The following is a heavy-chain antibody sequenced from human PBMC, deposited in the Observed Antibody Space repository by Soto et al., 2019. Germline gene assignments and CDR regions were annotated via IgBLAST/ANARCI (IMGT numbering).Heavy chain of an antibody. CDR2: ISGSGST. V-gene: IGHV3-23*01. Sequence: EVQLLESGGGLVQPGGSLRLSCATSGFTFSNHAMSWVRQAPGKGLEWVSVISGSGSTYYADSVQGRFTISRDNSKNTLYLQIISLRAEDTAVYYCAKELASCSSTSCFEFFDYWGQGTLVTVSS. D-gene: IGHD2-2*01. CDR3: AKELASCSSTSCFEFFDY. J-gene: IGHJ4*02. CDR1: GFTFSNHA.